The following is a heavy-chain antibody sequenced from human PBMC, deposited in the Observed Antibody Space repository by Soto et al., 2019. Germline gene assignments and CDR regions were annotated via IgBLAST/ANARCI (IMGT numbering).Heavy chain of an antibody. Sequence: GASVKVSCKASGGTFSSYAISWVRQAPGQGLEWMGGIIPIFGTANYAQKFQGRVTITADESTSTAYMELSSLRSEDTAVYYCARDPGRYFDWLLPQYYYYGMDVWGQGTTVTVSS. J-gene: IGHJ6*02. D-gene: IGHD3-9*01. CDR1: GGTFSSYA. CDR2: IIPIFGTA. CDR3: ARDPGRYFDWLLPQYYYYGMDV. V-gene: IGHV1-69*13.